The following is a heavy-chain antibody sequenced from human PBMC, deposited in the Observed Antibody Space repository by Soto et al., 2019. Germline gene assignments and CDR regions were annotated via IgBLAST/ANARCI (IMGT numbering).Heavy chain of an antibody. D-gene: IGHD2-15*01. J-gene: IGHJ6*02. CDR2: IDPSDSHT. CDR3: AIQGRGNGLDV. Sequence: GESLKISCKASGYSFTTYLITWVRQMPGKGLEWMVRIDPSDSHTNYNPSFQGHVTISVDKSISTAYLQWSSLKASDTAIYYCAIQGRGNGLDVWGQGTTVTVSS. CDR1: GYSFTTYL. V-gene: IGHV5-10-1*01.